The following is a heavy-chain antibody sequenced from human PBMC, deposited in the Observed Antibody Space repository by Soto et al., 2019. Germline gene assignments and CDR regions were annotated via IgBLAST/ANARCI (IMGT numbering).Heavy chain of an antibody. J-gene: IGHJ4*02. Sequence: QITLKESGPTLVKPTQTLTLTCTFSGFSLSTSGVGVGWIRRPPGKALEWLALIYWDDDKRYSPSVKSRLSITKDTSRNQVALTMTNMEPVDTATYYCVRDSTGYYGFDHWGQGTLVTVSS. CDR1: GFSLSTSGVG. CDR3: VRDSTGYYGFDH. CDR2: IYWDDDK. V-gene: IGHV2-5*02. D-gene: IGHD3-22*01.